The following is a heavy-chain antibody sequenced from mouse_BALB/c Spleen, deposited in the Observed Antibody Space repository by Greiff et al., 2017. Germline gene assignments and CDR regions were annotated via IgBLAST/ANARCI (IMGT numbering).Heavy chain of an antibody. V-gene: IGHV1-80*01. CDR2: IYPGDGDT. J-gene: IGHJ2*01. CDR1: GYAFSSYW. Sequence: VQRVESGAELVRPGSSVKISCKASGYAFSSYWMNWVKQRPGQGLEWIGQIYPGDGDTNYNGKFKGKATLTADKSSSTAYMQLSSLTSEDSAVYFCARRRQLGPFDYWGQGTTLTVSS. CDR3: ARRRQLGPFDY. D-gene: IGHD3-2*01.